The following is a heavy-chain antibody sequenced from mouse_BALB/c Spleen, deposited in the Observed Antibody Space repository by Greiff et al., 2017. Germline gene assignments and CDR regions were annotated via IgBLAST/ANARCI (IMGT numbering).Heavy chain of an antibody. CDR1: GYAFSSYW. CDR3: ARSPFLLYYIDY. CDR2: IYPGDGDT. V-gene: IGHV1-80*01. J-gene: IGHJ2*01. Sequence: VQLQESGAELVRPGSSVKISCKASGYAFSSYWMNWVKQRPGQGLEWIGQIYPGDGDTNYNGKFKGKATLTADKSSSTAYMQLSSLTSEDSAVYFCARSPFLLYYIDYWGQGTALTVSS.